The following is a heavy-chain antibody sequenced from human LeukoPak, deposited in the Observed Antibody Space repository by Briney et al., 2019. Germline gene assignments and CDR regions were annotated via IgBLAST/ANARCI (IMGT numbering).Heavy chain of an antibody. J-gene: IGHJ5*02. CDR2: IIPILGIA. V-gene: IGHV1-69*04. D-gene: IGHD1-14*01. Sequence: ASVKVSCKASGYTFTSYGISWVRQAPGQGLEWMGRIIPILGIANYAQKFQGRVTITADKSTSTAYMELSSLRSEDTAVYYCAKGLSTESRLDLWGQGTLVTVSS. CDR1: GYTFTSYG. CDR3: AKGLSTESRLDL.